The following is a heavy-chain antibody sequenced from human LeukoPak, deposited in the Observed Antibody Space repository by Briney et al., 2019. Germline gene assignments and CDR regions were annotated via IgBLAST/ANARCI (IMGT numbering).Heavy chain of an antibody. CDR3: APRGSSGSSYYFDY. V-gene: IGHV3-23*01. Sequence: PGGSLRLSCAASGFTFSSYAMSWVRQAPGKGLEWVSAISGSGGSTYYADSVKGRFTISRDNSKNTLYLQMNSLRAEDTAVYYCAPRGSSGSSYYFDYWGQGTLVTVSS. CDR1: GFTFSSYA. D-gene: IGHD6-13*01. J-gene: IGHJ4*02. CDR2: ISGSGGST.